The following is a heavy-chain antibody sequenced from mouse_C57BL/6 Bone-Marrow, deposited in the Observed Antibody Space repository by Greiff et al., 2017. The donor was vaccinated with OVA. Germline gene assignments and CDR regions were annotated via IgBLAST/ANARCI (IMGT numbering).Heavy chain of an antibody. D-gene: IGHD4-1*01. CDR3: ARKLGRYWYFDV. Sequence: EVQVVESGGGLVQPGESLKLSCESNEYEFPSHDMSWVRKTPEKRLELVAAINSDGGSTYYPDTMERRFIISRDNTKKTLYLQMGSLRSEDTALDYCARKLGRYWYFDVWGTGTTVTVSS. CDR1: EYEFPSHD. CDR2: INSDGGST. V-gene: IGHV5-2*01. J-gene: IGHJ1*03.